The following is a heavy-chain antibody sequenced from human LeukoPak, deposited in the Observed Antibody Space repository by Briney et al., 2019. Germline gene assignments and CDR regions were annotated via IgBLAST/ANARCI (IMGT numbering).Heavy chain of an antibody. D-gene: IGHD3-10*01. CDR1: GGSISGYY. CDR2: IYYSGST. J-gene: IGHJ5*02. CDR3: GGDDGSTQGGGFDP. Sequence: SETLSLTCTVSGGSISGYYWNWIRQPPGKGLEWIGYIYYSGSTNYNPSLKSRVTISVDTSKSQFSLKLSSVTAADTAVYYCGGDDGSTQGGGFDPWGQGILVTVSS. V-gene: IGHV4-59*01.